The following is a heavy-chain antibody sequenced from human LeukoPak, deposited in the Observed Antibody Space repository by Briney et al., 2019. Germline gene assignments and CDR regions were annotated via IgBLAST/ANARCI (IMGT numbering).Heavy chain of an antibody. CDR1: GFTFSDYS. CDR3: ARRAILTGHTDVFDI. V-gene: IGHV3-21*06. D-gene: IGHD3-9*01. Sequence: GGSLRLSCAASGFTFSDYSMHWVRQAPGKGLEWVSCISSTSSYIYYADSVRGRFTISRDNAKNSLYLQMNSLRAEDTAVYYCARRAILTGHTDVFDIWGQGTEVTVSP. CDR2: ISSTSSYI. J-gene: IGHJ3*02.